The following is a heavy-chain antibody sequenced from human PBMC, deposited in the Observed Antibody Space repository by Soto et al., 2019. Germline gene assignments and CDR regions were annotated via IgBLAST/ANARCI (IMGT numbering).Heavy chain of an antibody. Sequence: KASETLSLTCGVSGGSISSINWWSWVRQTPGKGLEWIGEIYHSGSTNYNPSLKSRVTLSVDKSKNQIFLNLTSVTAADTAVYYCARSSGVKAVHSFDAWGQGTLVTVSS. CDR2: IYHSGST. J-gene: IGHJ5*02. V-gene: IGHV4-4*02. CDR3: ARSSGVKAVHSFDA. CDR1: GGSISSINW. D-gene: IGHD3-10*01.